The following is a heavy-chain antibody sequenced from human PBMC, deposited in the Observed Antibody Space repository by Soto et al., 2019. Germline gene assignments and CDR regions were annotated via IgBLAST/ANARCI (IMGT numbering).Heavy chain of an antibody. CDR1: GGSISSYY. D-gene: IGHD1-7*01. CDR2: IYYSGST. Sequence: SETLSLTCTVSGGSISSYYWSWIRQPPGKGLEWIGYIYYSGSTNYNPSLKSRVTISVDTSKNQFSLKLSSVTAADTAVYYCARTTNWNYLYYFDYWGQGTLVTVSS. V-gene: IGHV4-59*01. CDR3: ARTTNWNYLYYFDY. J-gene: IGHJ4*02.